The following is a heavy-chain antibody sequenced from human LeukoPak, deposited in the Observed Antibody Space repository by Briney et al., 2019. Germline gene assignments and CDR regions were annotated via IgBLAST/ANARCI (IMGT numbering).Heavy chain of an antibody. Sequence: ASVKVSYKPSGYSLTDYDIIWVRQDTGQRPEWSGWMKPNSGNTGYVQKFQGRVTMTRATSIRTAYMELSSLRSEDTAVYYCARSRGGGGISFDYWGQGTLVTVSS. CDR2: MKPNSGNT. J-gene: IGHJ4*02. CDR3: ARSRGGGGISFDY. D-gene: IGHD2-15*01. CDR1: GYSLTDYD. V-gene: IGHV1-8*01.